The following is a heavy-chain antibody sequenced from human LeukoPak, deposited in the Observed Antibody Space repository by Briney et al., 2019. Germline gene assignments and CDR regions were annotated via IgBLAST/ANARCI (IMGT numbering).Heavy chain of an antibody. Sequence: SVNVSCKASGGTFSSYAISWVRQAPGQGLEWMGGIIPIFGTANYAQKFQGRVTITADGSTSTAYMELSSLRSEDTAVYYCAGQLVVVAAYGYYYGMDVWGQGTTVTVSS. CDR1: GGTFSSYA. V-gene: IGHV1-69*13. D-gene: IGHD2-15*01. J-gene: IGHJ6*02. CDR2: IIPIFGTA. CDR3: AGQLVVVAAYGYYYGMDV.